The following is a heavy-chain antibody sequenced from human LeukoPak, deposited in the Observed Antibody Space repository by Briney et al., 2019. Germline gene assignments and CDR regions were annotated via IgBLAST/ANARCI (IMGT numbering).Heavy chain of an antibody. D-gene: IGHD3-9*01. Sequence: SETLSLTCTVSGGSISSGGYYWGWIRQPPGKGLEWIGSIYYSGSTYYNPSLKSRVTISVDTSKNQFSLKLSSVTAADTAVFYRQKRAYDILTGYYYIDYWGQGTLVTVSS. CDR3: QKRAYDILTGYYYIDY. J-gene: IGHJ4*02. CDR2: IYYSGST. CDR1: GGSISSGGYY. V-gene: IGHV4-39*01.